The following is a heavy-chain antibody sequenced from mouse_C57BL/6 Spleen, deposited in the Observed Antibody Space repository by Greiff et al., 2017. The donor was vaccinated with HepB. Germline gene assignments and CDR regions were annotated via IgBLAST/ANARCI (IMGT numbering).Heavy chain of an antibody. CDR2: IYPGDGDT. Sequence: QVQLQQSGPELVKPGASVKISCKASGYAFSSSWMNWVKQRPGKGLEWIGRIYPGDGDTNYNGKFKGKATLTADKSSSTAYMQLSSLTSEDSAVYFCARGNYYSNYGGFAYWGQGTLVTVSA. CDR1: GYAFSSSW. J-gene: IGHJ3*01. CDR3: ARGNYYSNYGGFAY. D-gene: IGHD2-5*01. V-gene: IGHV1-82*01.